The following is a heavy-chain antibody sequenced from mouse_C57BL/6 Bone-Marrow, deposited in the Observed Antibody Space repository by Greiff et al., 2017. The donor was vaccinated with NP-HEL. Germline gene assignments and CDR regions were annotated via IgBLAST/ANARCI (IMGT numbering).Heavy chain of an antibody. CDR1: GYTFTDHT. J-gene: IGHJ4*01. V-gene: IGHV1-78*01. D-gene: IGHD1-1*01. CDR3: AREGYGSSYRAMDY. Sequence: QVQLQQSDAELVKPGASVKISCKVSGYTFTDHTLHWMKQRPEPGLEWIGYIYPRDGSTKYNEKFKGKATLTADKSSSTAYMQLNSLTSEDSAVYFCAREGYGSSYRAMDYWGQGTSVTVSS. CDR2: IYPRDGST.